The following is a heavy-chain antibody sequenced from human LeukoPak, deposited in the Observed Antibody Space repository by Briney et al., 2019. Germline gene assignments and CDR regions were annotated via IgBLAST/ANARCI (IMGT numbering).Heavy chain of an antibody. D-gene: IGHD3-10*01. CDR3: ARDPGGSGDYYNIFDH. J-gene: IGHJ4*02. CDR1: GGSISSSSYY. CDR2: IYYSGST. Sequence: SETLSLTCTVSGGSISSSSYYRGWIRQPPGKGLEWIGSIYYSGSTYYNPSLKSRVTISLDTSKNQFSLKLSSVTAADTAVYYCARDPGGSGDYYNIFDHWGPGTLVTVSS. V-gene: IGHV4-39*07.